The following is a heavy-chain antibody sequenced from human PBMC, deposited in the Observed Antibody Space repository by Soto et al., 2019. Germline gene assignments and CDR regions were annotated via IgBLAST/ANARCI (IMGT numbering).Heavy chain of an antibody. D-gene: IGHD2-2*01. CDR3: ARGLVVVPAAIDSGWFDP. Sequence: EASVKVSCKASGYTFTSYAMHWVRQAPGQRLEWMGWINAGNGNTKYSQKFQGRVTITRDTSASTAYMELSSLRSEDTAVYYCARGLVVVPAAIDSGWFDPWGQGTLVTVSS. CDR2: INAGNGNT. V-gene: IGHV1-3*01. CDR1: GYTFTSYA. J-gene: IGHJ5*02.